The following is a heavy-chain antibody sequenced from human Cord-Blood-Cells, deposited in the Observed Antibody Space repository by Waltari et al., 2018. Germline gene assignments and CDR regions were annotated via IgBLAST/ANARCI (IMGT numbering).Heavy chain of an antibody. D-gene: IGHD3-3*01. J-gene: IGHJ4*01. CDR2: INHSGST. V-gene: IGHV4-34*01. Sequence: QVQLQQWGAGLLKPSGTLSLTCAVYGGSFSGYYWSWIRQPPGKGPEWIGEINHSGSTTYTPSPKCRVTISVDTSKNQFSLKLSSVTAADTAVYYCARVLQFLEWLFAYW. CDR1: GGSFSGYY. CDR3: ARVLQFLEWLFAY.